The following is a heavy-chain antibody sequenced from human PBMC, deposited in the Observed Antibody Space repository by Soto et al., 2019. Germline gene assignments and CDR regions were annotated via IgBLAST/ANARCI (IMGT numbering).Heavy chain of an antibody. D-gene: IGHD3-9*01. CDR1: GYSFTSYW. J-gene: IGHJ6*02. CDR3: ARQVSRRYFDFLAYYYGMDV. Sequence: PGESLKIPCKGSGYSFTSYWISWVRQMPGKGLEWMGRIDPSDSYTNYSPSFQGHVTISADKSISTAYLQWSSLKASDTAMYYCARQVSRRYFDFLAYYYGMDVWGQGTTVTVSS. V-gene: IGHV5-10-1*01. CDR2: IDPSDSYT.